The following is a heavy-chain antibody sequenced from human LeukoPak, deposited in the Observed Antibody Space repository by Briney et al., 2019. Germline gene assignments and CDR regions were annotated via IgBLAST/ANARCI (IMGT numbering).Heavy chain of an antibody. D-gene: IGHD3-3*01. J-gene: IGHJ4*02. V-gene: IGHV4-4*02. CDR1: GGSISSSNW. Sequence: SETLSLTCTVSGGSISSSNWWSWVRQPPGKGLEWIGEIYHSGSTNYNPSLKSRVTISVDKSKNQFSLKLSSVTAADTAVYYCARLTSLTTIFGVVTQGNFDYWGQGTLVTVSS. CDR2: IYHSGST. CDR3: ARLTSLTTIFGVVTQGNFDY.